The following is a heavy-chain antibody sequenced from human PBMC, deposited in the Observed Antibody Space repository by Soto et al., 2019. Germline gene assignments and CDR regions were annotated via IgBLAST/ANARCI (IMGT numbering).Heavy chain of an antibody. J-gene: IGHJ6*02. V-gene: IGHV3-74*01. CDR2: INNDGSST. Sequence: GGSLRLSCAGSGFSLSSYWMHWVRQVPGKGLVWVSRINNDGSSTSYGDSVKGRFTISRDNAKNSLYLQMNSLRAEDTAVYYCARGAYCSSTSCQAYYYYGMDVWGQGTTVTVSS. CDR3: ARGAYCSSTSCQAYYYYGMDV. CDR1: GFSLSSYW. D-gene: IGHD2-2*01.